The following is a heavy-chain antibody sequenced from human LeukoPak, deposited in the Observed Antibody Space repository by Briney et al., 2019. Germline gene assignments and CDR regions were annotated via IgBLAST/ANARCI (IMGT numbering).Heavy chain of an antibody. J-gene: IGHJ4*02. CDR2: IYYSGST. Sequence: SETLSLTCTVSGGSISSYYRSWIRQPPGKGLEWIGYIYYSGSTNYNPSLKSRVTISVDPSKNQFSLNLSSVTAADTAVYYCARSRAPPMDTYYFDYWGQGTLVTVSS. V-gene: IGHV4-59*01. CDR3: ARSRAPPMDTYYFDY. CDR1: GGSISSYY. D-gene: IGHD3-10*01.